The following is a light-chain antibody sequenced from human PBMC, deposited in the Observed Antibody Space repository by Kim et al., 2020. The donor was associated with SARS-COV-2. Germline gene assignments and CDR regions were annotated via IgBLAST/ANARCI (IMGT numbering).Light chain of an antibody. J-gene: IGKJ2*01. CDR2: GAS. V-gene: IGKV3-15*01. Sequence: EIVMTQSPATLSVSPGERATLSCRASQSISSNLAWYQHNPGQAPRLLIYGASARATGIPARFSGSGSGTDFTLTISSLQSEDIAVYYCQQYNNWPPYSFGQGTNLEI. CDR1: QSISSN. CDR3: QQYNNWPPYS.